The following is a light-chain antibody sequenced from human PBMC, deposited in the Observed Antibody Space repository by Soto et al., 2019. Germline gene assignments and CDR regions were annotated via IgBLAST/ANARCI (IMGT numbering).Light chain of an antibody. CDR3: QQLNSYPLT. CDR2: AAS. CDR1: QGISSF. Sequence: IHLPQSPSSLSASVGASFTITCRASQGISSFLAWYQQKPGKAPNLLVYAASTLQSGVPSRFSGSGSETDFTLTISGLQPEDVATYYCQQLNSYPLTFGGGTKVDIK. J-gene: IGKJ4*01. V-gene: IGKV1-9*01.